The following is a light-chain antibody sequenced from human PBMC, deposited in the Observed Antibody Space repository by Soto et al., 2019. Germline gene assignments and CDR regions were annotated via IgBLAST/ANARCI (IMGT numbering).Light chain of an antibody. Sequence: QSALTQPASVSGSPGQSITISCTGTSSDVGGYNYVSWYQQSPGKAPKLMIYEVSNRPSGVSNRFSGSKSGNTASLTISGLQAEDEADYYCSSYTSSSTRVFGTGTKVTVL. J-gene: IGLJ1*01. CDR3: SSYTSSSTRV. CDR1: SSDVGGYNY. CDR2: EVS. V-gene: IGLV2-14*01.